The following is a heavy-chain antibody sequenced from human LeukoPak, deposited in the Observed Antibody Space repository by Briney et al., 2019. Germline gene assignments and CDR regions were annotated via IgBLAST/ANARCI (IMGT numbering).Heavy chain of an antibody. CDR2: IYYSGST. D-gene: IGHD3-22*01. J-gene: IGHJ4*02. CDR1: GGSISSGDYY. V-gene: IGHV4-30-4*01. Sequence: PSETLSLTCTVSGGSISSGDYYWSWIRQPPGKGLEWIGYIYYSGSTHYNPSLKSRVTISVDTSKNQFSLKLSSVTAADTAVYYCARAPTVYYYDSSGYYYATYYFDYWGQGTLVTVSS. CDR3: ARAPTVYYYDSSGYYYATYYFDY.